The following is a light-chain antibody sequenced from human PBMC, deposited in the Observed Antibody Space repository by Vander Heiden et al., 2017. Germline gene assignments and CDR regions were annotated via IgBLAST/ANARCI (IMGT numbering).Light chain of an antibody. CDR3: QQRSNWRT. V-gene: IGKV3-11*01. Sequence: EIALTQSPATLSLSPGERATLSCRASQSVSSYLAWYQQKPGQAPRLLIYDASNRATGIPARFSGSGSGTDFTLTISSLEPEDFAVYYCQQRSNWRTFGQGTKVEIK. J-gene: IGKJ1*01. CDR2: DAS. CDR1: QSVSSY.